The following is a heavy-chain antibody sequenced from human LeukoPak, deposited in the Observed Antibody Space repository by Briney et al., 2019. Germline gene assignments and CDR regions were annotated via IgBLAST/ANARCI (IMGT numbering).Heavy chain of an antibody. CDR2: IYSGGST. V-gene: IGHV3-53*05. J-gene: IGHJ6*02. Sequence: PGGSLRLSCAASGFTVSSNYMSWVRQAPGKGLEWVSVIYSGGSTYYADSVKGRFTISRDNSKNTLYLQMNSLRAEDTAVYYCAREGTYGDYYGMDVWGQGTTVTVSS. CDR3: AREGTYGDYYGMDV. CDR1: GFTVSSNY. D-gene: IGHD4-17*01.